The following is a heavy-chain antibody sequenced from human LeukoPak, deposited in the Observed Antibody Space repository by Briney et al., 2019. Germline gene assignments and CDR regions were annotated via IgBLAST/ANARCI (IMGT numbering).Heavy chain of an antibody. V-gene: IGHV1-69*04. D-gene: IGHD5-18*01. CDR3: ARDSRITRIQGGGDY. CDR2: IIPILGET. J-gene: IGHJ4*02. Sequence: ASVKVSCKASGGAFSTYGISWVRQAPGQGLEWMGRIIPILGETNYAQKFQGRVTIIADKSTNTVNMELSSLRSEDTALYYCARDSRITRIQGGGDYWGQGTLVTVSS. CDR1: GGAFSTYG.